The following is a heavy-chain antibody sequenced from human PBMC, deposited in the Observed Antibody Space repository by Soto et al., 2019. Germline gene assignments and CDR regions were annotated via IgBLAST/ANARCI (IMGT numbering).Heavy chain of an antibody. Sequence: QVQLQESGPGLVKPSQTLSLTCTVSGGSISSGGYYWSWIRQHPGKGLEWIGYIYYSGSTYYNPSLQSRVTIXVXTXXNNFSLKLSSETAADTAVYYCASLCGGDCHYGMDVWGQGTTVTVSS. CDR2: IYYSGST. J-gene: IGHJ6*02. CDR3: ASLCGGDCHYGMDV. CDR1: GGSISSGGYY. V-gene: IGHV4-31*03. D-gene: IGHD2-21*02.